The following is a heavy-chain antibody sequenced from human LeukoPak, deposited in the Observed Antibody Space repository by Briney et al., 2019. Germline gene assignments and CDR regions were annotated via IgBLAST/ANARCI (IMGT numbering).Heavy chain of an antibody. CDR3: ARGRVRCSSTSCYLGPYYYYYGMDV. CDR1: GYTFTSYD. CDR2: MNPNSGNT. V-gene: IGHV1-8*01. Sequence: ASVKVSCKASGYTFTSYDINWVRQATGQGPEWMGWMNPNSGNTGYAQKFQGRVTMTRNTSISTAYMELSSLRSEDTAVYYCARGRVRCSSTSCYLGPYYYYYGMDVWGQGTTVTVSS. D-gene: IGHD2-2*01. J-gene: IGHJ6*02.